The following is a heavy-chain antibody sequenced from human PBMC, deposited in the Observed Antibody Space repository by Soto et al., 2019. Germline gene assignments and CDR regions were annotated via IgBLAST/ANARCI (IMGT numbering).Heavy chain of an antibody. CDR1: GGSISNYY. Sequence: SETLSLTCTVSGGSISNYYWSWVRQPPGKGLEWIGYIYDSGSTNYNPSLKSRVTISVDTSKNQFSLRLTSVTAADTAVYYCGAAPRYWGQGTMVTVSS. V-gene: IGHV4-59*01. CDR3: GAAPRY. CDR2: IYDSGST. J-gene: IGHJ4*02.